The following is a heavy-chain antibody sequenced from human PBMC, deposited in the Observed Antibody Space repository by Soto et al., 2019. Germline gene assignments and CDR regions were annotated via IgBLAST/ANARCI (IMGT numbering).Heavy chain of an antibody. CDR1: GYTCTSYD. D-gene: IGHD3-22*01. V-gene: IGHV1-8*01. CDR2: MNPNSGNT. J-gene: IGHJ4*02. Sequence: DSVKVSCKASGYTCTSYDINWVRQATGQGLEWMGWMNPNSGNTGYAQKFQGRVTMTRNTSISTAYMELSSLRSEDTDVYYCARIFDRSRSHVEDFDYWCQANLVSVS. CDR3: ARIFDRSRSHVEDFDY.